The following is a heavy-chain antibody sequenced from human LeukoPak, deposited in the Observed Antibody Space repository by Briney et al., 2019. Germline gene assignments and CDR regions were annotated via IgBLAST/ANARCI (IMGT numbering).Heavy chain of an antibody. CDR2: IYTSGST. CDR3: ARRHSGSYPLYYFYMDV. J-gene: IGHJ6*03. V-gene: IGHV4-61*02. D-gene: IGHD1-26*01. CDR1: GGSISSGSYY. Sequence: SETLSLTCTVSGGSISSGSYYWSWIRQPAGKGLEWIGRIYTSGSTNYNPSLKSRVTISVDTSKNQFSLKLSSVTAADTAVYYCARRHSGSYPLYYFYMDVWGKGTTVTVSS.